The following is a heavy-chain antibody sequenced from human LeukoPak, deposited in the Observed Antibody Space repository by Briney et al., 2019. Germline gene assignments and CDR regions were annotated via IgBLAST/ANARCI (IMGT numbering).Heavy chain of an antibody. D-gene: IGHD6-19*01. CDR2: IYYSGST. V-gene: IGHV4-59*01. J-gene: IGHJ4*02. CDR1: GGSISSYY. CDR3: ARVGGSGWYSRYFDY. Sequence: SETLSLTCTVSGGSISSYYWSWIRQPPGKGLEWIGYIYYSGSTNYNPSLKSRVTISVDTSKNQFSLKLSSVTAADTAVYYCARVGGSGWYSRYFDYWGQGTLVTVSS.